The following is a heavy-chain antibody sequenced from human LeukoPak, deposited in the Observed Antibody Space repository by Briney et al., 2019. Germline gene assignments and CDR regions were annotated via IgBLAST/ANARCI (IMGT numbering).Heavy chain of an antibody. D-gene: IGHD6-13*01. V-gene: IGHV4-59*01. CDR1: GGSISSYY. CDR2: IYYSGST. J-gene: IGHJ4*02. Sequence: PSETLSLTCTVSGGSISSYYWSWIRQPPGKGLEWIGYIYYSGSTNYNPSLKSRVTISVDTSKSHFSLKLSSLTAADTAVYYCATAGSSWSSAFDYRGQGTLVTVSS. CDR3: ATAGSSWSSAFDY.